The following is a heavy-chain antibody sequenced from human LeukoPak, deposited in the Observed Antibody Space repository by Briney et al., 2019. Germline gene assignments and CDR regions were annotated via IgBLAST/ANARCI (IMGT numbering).Heavy chain of an antibody. CDR1: GFTFSNYA. V-gene: IGHV3-23*01. D-gene: IGHD2-15*01. J-gene: IGHJ4*02. CDR3: AKGEPQYCSGGSCFDY. CDR2: ISGAGGGT. Sequence: GGSLRLSCAASGFTFSNYAMTWVRQAPGKGLEWVSFISGAGGGTYYADSVKGRFTISRDNSKNTLYLQMNSLRAEDTAVYYCAKGEPQYCSGGSCFDYWGQGTLVTVSS.